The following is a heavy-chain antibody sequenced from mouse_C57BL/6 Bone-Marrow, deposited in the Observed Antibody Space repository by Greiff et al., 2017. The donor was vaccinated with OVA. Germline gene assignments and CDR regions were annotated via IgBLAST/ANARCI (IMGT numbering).Heavy chain of an antibody. J-gene: IGHJ3*01. CDR3: AKFPQSEAY. Sequence: LVESGAELMKPGASVKLSCNSSCYTFPGYCLSFVHHRPGPGLSLIGEILPGSGSTNYNEKFKGKATFTADTSSNTAYMQLSSLTTEDSAIYYCAKFPQSEAYWGQGTLVTVSA. V-gene: IGHV1-9*01. CDR1: CYTFPGYC. CDR2: ILPGSGST.